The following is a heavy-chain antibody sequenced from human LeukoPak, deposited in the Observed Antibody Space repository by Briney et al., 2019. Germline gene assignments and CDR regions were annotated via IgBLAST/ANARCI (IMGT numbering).Heavy chain of an antibody. D-gene: IGHD3-3*01. J-gene: IGHJ3*02. CDR1: GFTFSSYS. CDR3: ARDRDYDFWSGYWPDAFDI. Sequence: GGSLRLSCAASGFTFSSYSMNWVRQAPGKGLEWVSSISSSSSYIYYADSVEGRFTISRDNAKNSLYLQMNSLRAEDTAVYYCARDRDYDFWSGYWPDAFDIWGQGTMVTVSS. CDR2: ISSSSSYI. V-gene: IGHV3-21*01.